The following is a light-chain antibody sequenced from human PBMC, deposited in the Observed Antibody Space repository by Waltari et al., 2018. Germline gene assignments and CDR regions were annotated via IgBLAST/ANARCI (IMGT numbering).Light chain of an antibody. CDR1: QRVSRA. J-gene: IGKJ1*01. V-gene: IGKV3-20*01. CDR3: QHYVNLPVT. CDR2: AAS. Sequence: EIVLTQSPGTLSWPPGDTATLPCRASQRVSRALAWYQQKPGQAPSLLIYAASTRATGVPDRFSSSGSGTDFSLTISRLDPEDFAVYYCQHYVNLPVTFGQGTKVEI.